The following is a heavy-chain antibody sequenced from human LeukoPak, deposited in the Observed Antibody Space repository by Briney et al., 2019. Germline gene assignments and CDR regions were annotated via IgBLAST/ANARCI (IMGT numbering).Heavy chain of an antibody. CDR1: GGSISSGSHY. CDR2: IYTSGST. Sequence: SETLSLTCTVSGGSISSGSHYWTWIRQPAGKGLEWIGRIYTSGSTNYNPSLKSRVTISVDTSKNQFSLKLSSVTAADTAVYYCARIREYYYAPGEWGQGTLVTVSS. CDR3: ARIREYYYAPGE. V-gene: IGHV4-61*02. J-gene: IGHJ4*02. D-gene: IGHD3-10*01.